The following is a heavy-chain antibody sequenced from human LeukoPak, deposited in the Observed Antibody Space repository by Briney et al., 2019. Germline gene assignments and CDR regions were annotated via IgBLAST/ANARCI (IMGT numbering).Heavy chain of an antibody. D-gene: IGHD6-6*01. V-gene: IGHV4-39*01. J-gene: IGHJ5*02. CDR1: GGSISSSSDY. CDR2: IYYSGST. Sequence: SETLSLTCTVSGGSISSSSDYWGWIRQPPGKGLEWIGIIYYSGSTYYNPSLKSRVTISVDTSKNQFSLKLSSVTAADTAVYYCARYRIAALLSWFDPWGQGTLVTVSS. CDR3: ARYRIAALLSWFDP.